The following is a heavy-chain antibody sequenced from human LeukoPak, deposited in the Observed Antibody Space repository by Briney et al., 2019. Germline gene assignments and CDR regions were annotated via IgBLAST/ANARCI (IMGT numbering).Heavy chain of an antibody. V-gene: IGHV4-59*11. CDR3: ARDIGRYFDL. CDR2: IYYSGST. D-gene: IGHD3-16*02. J-gene: IGHJ2*01. Sequence: SETLSLTCTVSGGSISSHYWSWIRQPPGKGLEWIGYIYYSGSTNYNPSLKSRVTISVDTSKNQFSLKLSSVTAADTAVYYCARDIGRYFDLWGRGTLVTVSS. CDR1: GGSISSHY.